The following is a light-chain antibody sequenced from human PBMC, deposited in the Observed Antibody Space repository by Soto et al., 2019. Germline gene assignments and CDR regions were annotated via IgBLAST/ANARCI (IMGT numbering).Light chain of an antibody. CDR3: QKYNSAPRT. J-gene: IGKJ1*01. V-gene: IGKV1-27*01. CDR1: QGISNC. Sequence: DIQMTQSASSLSASVGDRVTITCRASQGISNCLAWYQQKPGKVPQLLIYAASTLQSGVPSRFSGSGSGTDFTVTISSLQTEDVGTYYCQKYNSAPRTFGQGTKVEIK. CDR2: AAS.